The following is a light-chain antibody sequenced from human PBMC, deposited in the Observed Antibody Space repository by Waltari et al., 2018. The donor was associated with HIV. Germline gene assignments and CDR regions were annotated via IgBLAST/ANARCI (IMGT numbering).Light chain of an antibody. CDR3: QSADNSVTHLV. Sequence: SFELTQPPSVSVSPGPTARTTCPGSRLSNQHGYWYQQKPGQAPVLVMSRDSERPSGIPERFSGSSSGTTVTLTISGVQAEDEADYYCQSADNSVTHLVCGGGTKLTVL. V-gene: IGLV3-25*03. J-gene: IGLJ3*02. CDR1: RLSNQH. CDR2: RDS.